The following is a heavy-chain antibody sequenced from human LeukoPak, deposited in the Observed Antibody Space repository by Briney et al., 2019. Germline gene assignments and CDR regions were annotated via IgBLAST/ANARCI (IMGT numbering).Heavy chain of an antibody. V-gene: IGHV1-69*06. CDR1: GGTFSSYA. CDR3: ARASGSRDYYGMDV. Sequence: ASVKVSCKASGGTFSSYAISWVRQAPGQGLEWMGGIIPIFGTANYAQKFQGRVTITADKSTSTAHMELSSLRSEDTAVYYCARASGSRDYYGMDVWGKGTTVTVSS. D-gene: IGHD3-10*01. J-gene: IGHJ6*04. CDR2: IIPIFGTA.